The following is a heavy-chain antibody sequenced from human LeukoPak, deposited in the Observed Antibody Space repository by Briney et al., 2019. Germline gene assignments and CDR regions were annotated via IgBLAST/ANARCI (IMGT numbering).Heavy chain of an antibody. D-gene: IGHD3-22*01. CDR2: IRYDGSNK. J-gene: IGHJ4*02. V-gene: IGHV3-30*02. CDR1: GFTFSSYG. CDR3: AKDVSYDSSGYYPIGDY. Sequence: PGGSLRLSCAASGFTFSSYGMHWVRQAPGKGLEWVAFIRYDGSNKYYADSVKGRFTISRDNSKNTLYLQMNSLRAEDTAVYYCAKDVSYDSSGYYPIGDYWGQGTLVTVSS.